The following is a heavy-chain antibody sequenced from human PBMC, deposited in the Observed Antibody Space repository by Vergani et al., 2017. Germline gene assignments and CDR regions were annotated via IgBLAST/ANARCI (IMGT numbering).Heavy chain of an antibody. CDR1: GGTFSSYA. Sequence: QVQLVQSGAEVKKPGASVKVSCKASGGTFSSYAISWVRQAPGQGLEWMGRIIPILGIANYAQKFQGRVTITADKSTSTAYMELSSLRAEDTAVYYCAKDRLATRSGSPFDYWGQGTLVTVSS. CDR2: IIPILGIA. D-gene: IGHD5-24*01. J-gene: IGHJ4*02. V-gene: IGHV1-69*04. CDR3: AKDRLATRSGSPFDY.